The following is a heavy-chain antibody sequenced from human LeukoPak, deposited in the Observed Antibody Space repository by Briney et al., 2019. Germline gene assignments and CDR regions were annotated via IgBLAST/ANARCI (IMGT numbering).Heavy chain of an antibody. CDR1: GFTVSSNY. D-gene: IGHD2-21*02. V-gene: IGHV3-53*01. CDR3: ASANCGGDCSYDY. CDR2: IYSGGST. J-gene: IGHJ4*02. Sequence: GGSLRLSCAAFGFTVSSNYMSWVRQAPGKGLEWVSVIYSGGSTYYADSVKGRFTISRDNSKNTLYLQINSLRAEDTAVYYCASANCGGDCSYDYWGQGTLVTVSS.